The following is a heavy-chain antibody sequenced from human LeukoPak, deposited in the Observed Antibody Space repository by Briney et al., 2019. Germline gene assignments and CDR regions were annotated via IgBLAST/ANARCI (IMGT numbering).Heavy chain of an antibody. Sequence: ASVKVSCKASGYTFTGYFMHWVRQAPGQGLEWMGWINPNNGATNFTQKFQGRVTTTRDTSISTAYMELSSLTSDDTAVYYCARAGSYRYADYWGQGTVVTVSS. CDR3: ARAGSYRYADY. D-gene: IGHD3-16*02. CDR2: INPNNGAT. V-gene: IGHV1-2*02. J-gene: IGHJ4*02. CDR1: GYTFTGYF.